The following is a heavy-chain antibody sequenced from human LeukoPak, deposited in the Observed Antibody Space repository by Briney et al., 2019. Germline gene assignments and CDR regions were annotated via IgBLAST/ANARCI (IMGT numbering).Heavy chain of an antibody. CDR3: AREGQLGSWYYFDY. CDR2: ISYDGSNK. V-gene: IGHV3-30*04. CDR1: GFTFSSYA. J-gene: IGHJ4*02. D-gene: IGHD2-15*01. Sequence: PGGSLRLSCAASGFTFSSYAMHWVRQAPGKGLEWVAVISYDGSNKYYADSVKGRFTISRDNSKNTLYLQMNSLRAEDTAVYYCAREGQLGSWYYFDYWGQGTLVTVSS.